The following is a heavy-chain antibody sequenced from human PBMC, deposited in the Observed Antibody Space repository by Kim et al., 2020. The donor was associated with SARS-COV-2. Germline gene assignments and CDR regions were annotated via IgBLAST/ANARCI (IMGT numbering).Heavy chain of an antibody. V-gene: IGHV4-4*07. J-gene: IGHJ5*02. Sequence: SETLSLTCTVSGGSISSYYWSWIRQPAGKGLEWIGRIYTSGSTKYNPSLKSRVTMSVDTSKNQFSLKLSSVTAADTAVYYCAREVTLSIYDSSGYYSGTWFDPWGQGTLVTVSS. D-gene: IGHD3-22*01. CDR3: AREVTLSIYDSSGYYSGTWFDP. CDR1: GGSISSYY. CDR2: IYTSGST.